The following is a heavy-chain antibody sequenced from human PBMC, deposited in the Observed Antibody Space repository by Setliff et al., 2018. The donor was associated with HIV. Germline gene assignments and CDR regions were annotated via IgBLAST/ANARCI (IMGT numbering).Heavy chain of an antibody. J-gene: IGHJ4*02. CDR1: GFTFSSYS. Sequence: LRLSCAASGFTFSSYSMNWVRQAPGKGLEWVSSISNSNSYIYYGDSVKGRFAIPRDNAKNSLYLQMNSLRAEDTAVYYCARVSGATRDYWGQGTLVTVSS. D-gene: IGHD1-26*01. CDR3: ARVSGATRDY. V-gene: IGHV3-21*01. CDR2: ISNSNSYI.